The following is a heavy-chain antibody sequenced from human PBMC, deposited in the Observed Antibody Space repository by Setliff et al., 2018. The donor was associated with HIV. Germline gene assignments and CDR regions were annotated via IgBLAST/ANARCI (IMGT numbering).Heavy chain of an antibody. D-gene: IGHD3-10*01. CDR2: ISTFDGNT. V-gene: IGHV1-18*01. J-gene: IGHJ4*02. CDR1: GYNFFSYG. CDR3: ARVPGDYFDH. Sequence: ASVKVSCKASGYNFFSYGISWVRQAPGQGLEWMGWISTFDGNTDYAQNVQDRVTMTTDTSTSTVYMELRSLRSDDTAVYYCARVPGDYFDHWGQGTLVTVSS.